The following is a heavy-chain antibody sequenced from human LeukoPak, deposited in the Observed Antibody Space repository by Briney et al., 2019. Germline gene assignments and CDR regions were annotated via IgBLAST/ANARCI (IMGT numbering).Heavy chain of an antibody. J-gene: IGHJ6*02. V-gene: IGHV3-49*04. Sequence: TGGSLRLSCTASGFTFGDYAVSWVRRAPGRGLEWVGLIRRRAFGETADYAASVKGRFTISRDDSKSIAYLQMNSLKTEDTAVYYCTREGAAAAYDMDVWGQGTTVTVSS. CDR1: GFTFGDYA. CDR3: TREGAAAAYDMDV. D-gene: IGHD6-13*01. CDR2: IRRRAFGETA.